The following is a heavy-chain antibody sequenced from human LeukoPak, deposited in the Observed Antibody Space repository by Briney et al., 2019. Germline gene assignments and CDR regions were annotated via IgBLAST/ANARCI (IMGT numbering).Heavy chain of an antibody. CDR1: GYTFTSYG. CDR2: ISAYNGNT. CDR3: ARDDEHSSGWPLFDY. V-gene: IGHV1-18*04. D-gene: IGHD6-19*01. J-gene: IGHJ4*02. Sequence: ASVNVSCKASGYTFTSYGISWVRHAPGQGLEWMGWISAYNGNTNYAQKLRGRVTITTDTSTSTAYMELRSLRSDDTAVYYCARDDEHSSGWPLFDYWGQGTLVTVCS.